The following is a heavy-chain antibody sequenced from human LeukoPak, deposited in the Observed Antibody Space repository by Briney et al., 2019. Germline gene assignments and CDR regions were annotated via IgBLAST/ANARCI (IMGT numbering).Heavy chain of an antibody. CDR3: ARDNIYYYDSSGKYNWFDP. Sequence: SVKVSCKASGGTSSSYAISWVRQAPGQGLEWMGRTIPILGIANYAQKFQGRVTITADKSTSTAYMELSSLRSEDTAVYYCARDNIYYYDSSGKYNWFDPWGQGTLVTVSS. D-gene: IGHD3-22*01. J-gene: IGHJ5*02. V-gene: IGHV1-69*04. CDR1: GGTSSSYA. CDR2: TIPILGIA.